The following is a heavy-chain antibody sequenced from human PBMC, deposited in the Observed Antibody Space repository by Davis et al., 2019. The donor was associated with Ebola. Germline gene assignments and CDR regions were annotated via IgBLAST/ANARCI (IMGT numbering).Heavy chain of an antibody. CDR2: ISGSGGST. D-gene: IGHD3-10*01. CDR1: GFTFSSYG. Sequence: PGGSLRLSCAASGFTFSSYGIHWVRQAPGKGLEWVSAISGSGGSTYYADSVKGQFTISRDNSKNTLYLQMNSLRAEDTAVYYCANDYGSGLQYYFDYWGQGTLVTVSS. CDR3: ANDYGSGLQYYFDY. J-gene: IGHJ4*02. V-gene: IGHV3-23*01.